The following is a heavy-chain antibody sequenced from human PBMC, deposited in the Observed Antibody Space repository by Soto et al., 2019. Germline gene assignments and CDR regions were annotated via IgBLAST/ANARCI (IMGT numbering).Heavy chain of an antibody. CDR3: ARQTDDYGSYYFDY. Sequence: ASETLSLTCTVSGGSISSSSYYWGWIRQPPGKGLGWIGSIYYSGSTYYNPSLKSRVTISVDTSKNQFSLKLSSVTAADTAVYYCARQTDDYGSYYFDYWGQGTLVTVSS. CDR1: GGSISSSSYY. D-gene: IGHD4-17*01. V-gene: IGHV4-39*01. CDR2: IYYSGST. J-gene: IGHJ4*02.